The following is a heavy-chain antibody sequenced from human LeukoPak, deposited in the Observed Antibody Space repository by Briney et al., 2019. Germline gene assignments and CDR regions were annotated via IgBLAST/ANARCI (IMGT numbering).Heavy chain of an antibody. CDR1: GFTFSSYA. CDR3: ARPTRPYYRYYFDY. J-gene: IGHJ4*02. CDR2: ISYDGSNK. V-gene: IGHV3-30-3*01. Sequence: GGSLRLSCAASGFTFSSYAVHWVRQAPGKGLEWVAVISYDGSNKYYADSVKGRFTISRDNSKNTLYLQMNSLRAEDTAVYYCARPTRPYYRYYFDYWGQGTLVTVSS. D-gene: IGHD1-26*01.